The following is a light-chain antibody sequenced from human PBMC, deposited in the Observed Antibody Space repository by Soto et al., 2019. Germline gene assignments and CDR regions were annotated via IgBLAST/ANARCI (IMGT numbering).Light chain of an antibody. V-gene: IGKV3-20*01. Sequence: EIVLTQSPGTLSLSPGERATLSCRASQSLTRTFLAWYQQRPDQAPRLLIYGASSRATGIPERFSGSGSGTDFTLTISRLEPDDFAVYYCQQYGSSPRTFGQGTKVEIK. CDR1: QSLTRTF. CDR3: QQYGSSPRT. CDR2: GAS. J-gene: IGKJ1*01.